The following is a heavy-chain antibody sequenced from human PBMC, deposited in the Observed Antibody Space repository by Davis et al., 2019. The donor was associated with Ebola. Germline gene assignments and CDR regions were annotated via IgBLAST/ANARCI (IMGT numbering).Heavy chain of an antibody. D-gene: IGHD3-10*01. CDR1: GFTFSNYN. Sequence: GGSLRLSCAVSGFTFSNYNMNWVRQAPGKGLEWVSYINIRSTIIYYADSVKGRFTISRDNAKNSLFLQMNNLRDEDTAMYYCASGDRFWHSGYWGQGTLVTVSS. CDR3: ASGDRFWHSGY. J-gene: IGHJ4*02. CDR2: INIRSTII. V-gene: IGHV3-48*02.